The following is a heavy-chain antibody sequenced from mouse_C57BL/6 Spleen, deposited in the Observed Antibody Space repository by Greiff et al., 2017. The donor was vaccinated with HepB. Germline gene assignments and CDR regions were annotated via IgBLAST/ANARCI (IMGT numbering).Heavy chain of an antibody. CDR1: GFTFSSYA. Sequence: DVKLQESGEGLVKPGGSLKLSCAASGFTFSSYAMSWVRQTPEKRLEWVAYISSGGDYIYYADTVKGRSTISRDNARNTLYLQMSSLKSEDTAMYYCTRDQGYGYDGGLAYWGQGTLVTVSA. D-gene: IGHD2-2*01. CDR3: TRDQGYGYDGGLAY. V-gene: IGHV5-9-1*02. J-gene: IGHJ3*01. CDR2: ISSGGDYI.